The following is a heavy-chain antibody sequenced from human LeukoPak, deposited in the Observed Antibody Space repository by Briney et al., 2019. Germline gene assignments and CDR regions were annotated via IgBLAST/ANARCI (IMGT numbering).Heavy chain of an antibody. D-gene: IGHD3-22*01. CDR2: ITGSGGST. CDR1: GFTFSNYG. Sequence: GGSLRLSCAASGFTFSNYGLSWVRQAPGKGLEWVSGITGSGGSTYYADSVKGRFTISRDNSKNTLYLQMNSLRAEDTAVYYCACDSSGYYSEYAFDIWGQGTMVTVSS. CDR3: ACDSSGYYSEYAFDI. J-gene: IGHJ3*02. V-gene: IGHV3-23*01.